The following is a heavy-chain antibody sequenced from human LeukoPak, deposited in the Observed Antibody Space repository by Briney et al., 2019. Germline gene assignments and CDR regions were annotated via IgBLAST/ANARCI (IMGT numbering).Heavy chain of an antibody. Sequence: PGGSLRLSCAASGSTFDDYGMSWVRQAPGKGLEWISGINWSGVRTGYADSLKGRFTISRDNAKNTLYLQMNSLRAEDTALYYCARDLATTDNWGQGTLVTVSS. CDR1: GSTFDDYG. CDR3: ARDLATTDN. V-gene: IGHV3-20*04. D-gene: IGHD1/OR15-1a*01. J-gene: IGHJ4*02. CDR2: INWSGVRT.